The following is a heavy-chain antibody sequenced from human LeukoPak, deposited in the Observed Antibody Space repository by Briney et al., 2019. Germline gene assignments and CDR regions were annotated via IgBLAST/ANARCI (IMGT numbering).Heavy chain of an antibody. D-gene: IGHD5-12*01. J-gene: IGHJ4*02. CDR3: ARAIVTTISFYDY. CDR1: GYTFTGYY. Sequence: GASVKVSCKASGYTFTGYYIHWVRQAPGQGLEWMGWINPNSGAANYAQKFQGSVTVTRDTSISTTYMELSRLTSDDTAVYYCARAIVTTISFYDYWGQGTLVTVSS. CDR2: INPNSGAA. V-gene: IGHV1-2*04.